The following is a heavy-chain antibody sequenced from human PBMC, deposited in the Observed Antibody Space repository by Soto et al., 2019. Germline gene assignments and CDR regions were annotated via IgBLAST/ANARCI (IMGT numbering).Heavy chain of an antibody. J-gene: IGHJ4*02. Sequence: GGSLRLSCAGSGFTFRWFGMNWVRQAPGKGLEWVARISHDGSNEYYVDSVKGRFTISRDNSKNTLYLQMDSLRAEDTAVSYCAKGEVRGSIHSYCDYWGRGTLVTVSS. CDR2: ISHDGSNE. D-gene: IGHD2-21*01. CDR3: AKGEVRGSIHSYCDY. V-gene: IGHV3-30*18. CDR1: GFTFRWFG.